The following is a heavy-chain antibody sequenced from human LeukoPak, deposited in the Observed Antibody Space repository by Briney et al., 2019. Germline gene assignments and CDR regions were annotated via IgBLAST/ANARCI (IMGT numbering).Heavy chain of an antibody. CDR3: ARTNYYGSGSYYRFDY. CDR1: GGSISTYY. J-gene: IGHJ4*01. Sequence: SETLSLTCTISGGSISTYYWSWIRQPPGKGPEWIGYIYYSGSTDYNPSLESRVTMSVNTSKIQFSLKLRSVTAADTAVYYCARTNYYGSGSYYRFDYWCHGALVTVSS. V-gene: IGHV4-59*08. D-gene: IGHD3-10*01. CDR2: IYYSGST.